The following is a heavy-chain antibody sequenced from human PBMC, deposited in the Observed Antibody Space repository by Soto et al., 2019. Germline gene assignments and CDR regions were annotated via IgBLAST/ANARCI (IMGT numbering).Heavy chain of an antibody. CDR2: IFSNDEK. CDR3: ARGRGNCSSTSCPCNWFDP. J-gene: IGHJ5*02. CDR1: GFSLSNARMG. V-gene: IGHV2-26*01. Sequence: SGPTLVNPTETLTLTCTVSGFSLSNARMGVSWIRQPPGKALEWLAHIFSNDEKSYNTSLKSRLTISKDTSKSQVVLTMTNMDPVDTATYYCARGRGNCSSTSCPCNWFDPWGQGTLVTVSS. D-gene: IGHD2-2*01.